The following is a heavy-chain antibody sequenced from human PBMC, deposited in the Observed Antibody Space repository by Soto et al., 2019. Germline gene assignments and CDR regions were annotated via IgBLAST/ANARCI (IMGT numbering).Heavy chain of an antibody. CDR3: ARDAKAISYCFQH. V-gene: IGHV3-30-3*01. Sequence: ESGGGVVQPGRSLRLSCAASGFTFSSYAMHWVRQAPGKGLEWVAVISYDGSNKYYADSVKGRFTISRDNSKNTLYLQMNSLRAEDTAVYYCARDAKAISYCFQHWGQGTLVTVSS. CDR2: ISYDGSNK. D-gene: IGHD2-8*02. CDR1: GFTFSSYA. J-gene: IGHJ1*01.